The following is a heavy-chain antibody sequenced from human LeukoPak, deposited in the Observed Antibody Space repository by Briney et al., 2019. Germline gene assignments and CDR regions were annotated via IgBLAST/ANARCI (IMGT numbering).Heavy chain of an antibody. V-gene: IGHV4-39*01. CDR1: GGGISSSSHY. J-gene: IGHJ2*01. CDR3: ARNTTVTDWYFDL. Sequence: ASETLSLTCTVSGGGISSSSHYWGWIRQPPGKGLEWIGSIYHSGSTVYNPSLKSRVAISVDTSRNQFSLKLSSVTASDTAVYYCARNTTVTDWYFDLWGRGTLVTVSS. D-gene: IGHD4-17*01. CDR2: IYHSGST.